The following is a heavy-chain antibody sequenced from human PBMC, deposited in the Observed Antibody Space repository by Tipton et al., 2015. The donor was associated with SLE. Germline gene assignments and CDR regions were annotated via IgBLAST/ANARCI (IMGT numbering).Heavy chain of an antibody. CDR1: GFTFSSYG. D-gene: IGHD3-9*01. V-gene: IGHV3-30*02. CDR2: IRYDGSNE. J-gene: IGHJ4*02. Sequence: SLRLSCAASGFTFSSYGMHWVRQAPGKGLEWVAFIRYDGSNEYYADSVKGRFTISSDNSQTTLFLQMNSLRVEDTAVYYCVKDDWGSVDYWGQGTLVTVSS. CDR3: VKDDWGSVDY.